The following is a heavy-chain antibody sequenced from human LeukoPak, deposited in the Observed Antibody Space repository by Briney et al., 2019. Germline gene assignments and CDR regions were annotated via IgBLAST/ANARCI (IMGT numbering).Heavy chain of an antibody. J-gene: IGHJ6*03. V-gene: IGHV3-64*01. CDR2: ISSNGGST. CDR3: ARRCGGDCYAYYMDV. Sequence: GGSLRLSCAASGFIFRGYVMYWVRQAPGKGLEYVSGISSNGGSTYYAKSVKGRFTISRDNSKNTLYLQMGSLRAEDMAVYYCARRCGGDCYAYYMDVWGKGTTVTVSS. CDR1: GFIFRGYV. D-gene: IGHD2-21*02.